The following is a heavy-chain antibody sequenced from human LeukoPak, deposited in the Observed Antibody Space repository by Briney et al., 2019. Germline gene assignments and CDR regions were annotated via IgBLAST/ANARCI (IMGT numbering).Heavy chain of an antibody. CDR1: GFTFSSYA. V-gene: IGHV3-23*01. D-gene: IGHD3-22*01. CDR3: AKAYYYDTRGSPVDY. J-gene: IGHJ4*02. CDR2: ISGSGINT. Sequence: GGSLRLSRAASGFTFSSYAMSWVRQAPGKGLEWVSGISGSGINTYYADSVKGRFTISRDNSKNTLYLQMNSLRAEDTALYYCAKAYYYDTRGSPVDYWGQGTPVTVS.